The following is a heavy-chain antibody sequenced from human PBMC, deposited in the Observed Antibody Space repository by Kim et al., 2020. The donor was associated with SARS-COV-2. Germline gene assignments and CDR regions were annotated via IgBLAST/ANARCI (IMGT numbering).Heavy chain of an antibody. CDR3: ARDETYYYGSGSYLFDY. V-gene: IGHV4-39*07. D-gene: IGHD3-10*01. J-gene: IGHJ4*02. CDR1: GGSISSSSYY. CDR2: IYYSGST. Sequence: SETLSLTCTVSGGSISSSSYYWGWIRQPPGKGLEWIGSIYYSGSTYYNPSLKSRVTISVDTSKNQFSLKLSSVTAADTAVYYCARDETYYYGSGSYLFDYWGQGTLVTVSS.